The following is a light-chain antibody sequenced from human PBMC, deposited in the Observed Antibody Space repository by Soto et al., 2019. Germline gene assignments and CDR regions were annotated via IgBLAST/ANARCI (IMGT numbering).Light chain of an antibody. CDR3: ETWDSNTRM. CDR2: LEGSGSY. Sequence: QPVLTQSSSASASLGSSVKLTCTLSSGHSSYIIAWHQQQPGKAPRYLMKLEGSGSYNKGSGVPDRFSGSSSGADRYLTVSHLQFEDEADYYCETWDSNTRMFGGGTQLTVL. CDR1: SGHSSYI. V-gene: IGLV4-60*02. J-gene: IGLJ3*02.